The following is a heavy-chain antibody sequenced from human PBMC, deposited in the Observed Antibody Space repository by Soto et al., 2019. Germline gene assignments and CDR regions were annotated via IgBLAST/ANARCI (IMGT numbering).Heavy chain of an antibody. D-gene: IGHD3-16*01. J-gene: IGHJ5*02. CDR1: GGSFSGYY. CDR2: INHSGST. V-gene: IGHV4-34*01. CDR3: ARAVRRLGERFDP. Sequence: SETLSLTCAVYGGSFSGYYWSWIRQPPGKGLEWIGEINHSGSTNYNPSLKSRVTISVDTSKNQFSLKLSSVTAADTAVYYCARAVRRLGERFDPWGQGTLVTVSS.